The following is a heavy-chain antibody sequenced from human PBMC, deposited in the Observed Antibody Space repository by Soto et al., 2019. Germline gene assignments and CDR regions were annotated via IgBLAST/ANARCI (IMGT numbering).Heavy chain of an antibody. CDR2: IWYDGSNK. Sequence: QVQLVESGGGVVQPGRSLRLSCAASGFTFSSYGMHWVRQAPGKGLEWVAVIWYDGSNKYYADSVKGRFTISRDNSKNTLYLQMNSLRAEDTAVYYCARDSDPGQIAAAGTGDYWGQGTLVTVSS. V-gene: IGHV3-33*01. CDR3: ARDSDPGQIAAAGTGDY. J-gene: IGHJ4*02. D-gene: IGHD6-13*01. CDR1: GFTFSSYG.